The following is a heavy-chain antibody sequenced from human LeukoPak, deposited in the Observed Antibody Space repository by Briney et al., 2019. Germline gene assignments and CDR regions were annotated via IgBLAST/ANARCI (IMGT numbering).Heavy chain of an antibody. CDR2: ISGSGGST. CDR1: GFTVSSYG. Sequence: PGGSLRLSCAASGFTVSSYGMSWVRQAPGKGLEWVSAISGSGGSTYYADSVKGRFTISRDNSKNSLYLQMNSLRAEDTAVYYCARVLHKRNYDSSTYYGYWGQGTLVTVSS. CDR3: ARVLHKRNYDSSTYYGY. D-gene: IGHD3-22*01. J-gene: IGHJ4*02. V-gene: IGHV3-23*01.